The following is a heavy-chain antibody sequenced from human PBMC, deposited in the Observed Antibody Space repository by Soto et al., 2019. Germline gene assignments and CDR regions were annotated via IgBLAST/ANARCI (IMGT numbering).Heavy chain of an antibody. V-gene: IGHV3-33*01. CDR2: VWYDGSNT. CDR1: GFTXXXXG. CDR3: ARDVGDIVIAPLNYYMDV. Sequence: VQLVESGGGVXXXGTSXXXSCEASGFTXXXXGMHXXXXSPGKXLEWVAVVWYDGSNTYYADSVKGRFTISRDNSKNTLYLQMNSLSAGDTAVYYCARDVGDIVIAPLNYYMDVWGRGTTVTVSS. D-gene: IGHD1-26*01. J-gene: IGHJ6*03.